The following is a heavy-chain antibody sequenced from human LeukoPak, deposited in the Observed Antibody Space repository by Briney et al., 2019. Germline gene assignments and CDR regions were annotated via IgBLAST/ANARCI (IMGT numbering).Heavy chain of an antibody. CDR1: GFTFSSYW. J-gene: IGHJ4*02. CDR3: ARIVGATIDDY. CDR2: INSDGSST. D-gene: IGHD1-26*01. Sequence: PGGSLRLSCAASGFTFSSYWMHWVRQAPGKGLVWVSRINSDGSSTSYADSVKGRFTISRDNAKNTLYLQMNSLRAEDTAVYYCARIVGATIDDYWGQGTLVTVSS. V-gene: IGHV3-74*01.